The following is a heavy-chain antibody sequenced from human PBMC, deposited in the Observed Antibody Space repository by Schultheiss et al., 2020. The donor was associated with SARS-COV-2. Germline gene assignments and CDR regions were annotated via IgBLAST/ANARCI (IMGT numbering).Heavy chain of an antibody. CDR1: GFTLSDYY. J-gene: IGHJ4*02. CDR2: IWYDGSNK. V-gene: IGHV3-33*08. CDR3: ANLLLWFGDRLNSDVGY. Sequence: GGSLRLSCAASGFTLSDYYMSWIRQAPGKGLEWVAVIWYDGSNKYYADSVKGRFTISRDNSKNTLYLQMNSLRAEDTAVYYCANLLLWFGDRLNSDVGYWGQGTLVTVSS. D-gene: IGHD3-10*01.